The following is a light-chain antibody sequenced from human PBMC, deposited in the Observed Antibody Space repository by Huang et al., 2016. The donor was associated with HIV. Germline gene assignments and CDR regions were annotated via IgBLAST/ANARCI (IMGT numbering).Light chain of an antibody. CDR3: QQYFSTPLT. J-gene: IGKJ3*01. V-gene: IGKV4-1*01. CDR2: WAS. Sequence: DIVMTQSPDSLAVSLGERATIHCQSSQSLLYSSNNKNYLAWYQQKAGQPPTLLIYWASTRDSGVPDRFSGSGSGTDFTLTISSLQAEDVAVYYCQQYFSTPLTFGPGTKVDIK. CDR1: QSLLYSSNNKNY.